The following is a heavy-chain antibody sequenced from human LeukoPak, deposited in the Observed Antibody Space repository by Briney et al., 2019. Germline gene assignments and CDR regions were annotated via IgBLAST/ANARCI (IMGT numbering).Heavy chain of an antibody. Sequence: SQTLSLTCTVSGGSISSGGYYWSWIRQHPGKGLEWIGYIYYSRSTYYNPSLKSRVTISVDTSKNQFSLKLSSVTAADTAVYYCARSIPPAAKRNGVCPFDYWGQGTLVTVSS. CDR1: GGSISSGGYY. V-gene: IGHV4-31*03. CDR2: IYYSRST. CDR3: ARSIPPAAKRNGVCPFDY. D-gene: IGHD2-8*01. J-gene: IGHJ4*02.